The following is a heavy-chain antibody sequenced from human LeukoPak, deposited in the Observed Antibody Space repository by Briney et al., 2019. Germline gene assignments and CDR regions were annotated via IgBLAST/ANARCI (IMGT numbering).Heavy chain of an antibody. D-gene: IGHD3-22*01. V-gene: IGHV3-23*01. CDR1: GFTFSSYA. Sequence: PGGSLRLSCAASGFTFSSYAMSWVRQAPGKGLEWVSSISGSGGSTYQADSVKGRFTISRDNSKNTLYLQMNSLRAEDTAVYYCAKDRDYYDSSGYYENDYWGQGTLVTVS. CDR2: ISGSGGST. J-gene: IGHJ4*02. CDR3: AKDRDYYDSSGYYENDY.